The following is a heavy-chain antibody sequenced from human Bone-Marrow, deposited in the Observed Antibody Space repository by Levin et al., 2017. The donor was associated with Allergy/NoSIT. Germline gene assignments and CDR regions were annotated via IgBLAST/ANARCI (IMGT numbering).Heavy chain of an antibody. D-gene: IGHD4-17*01. CDR1: GFTFRSYS. CDR2: ISTTSTTI. J-gene: IGHJ4*02. CDR3: TRGVLGSVTHFDY. V-gene: IGHV3-48*02. Sequence: AGESLKISCAASGFTFRSYSMTWVRQAPGKGLEWVSYISTTSTTISYADSVKGRFTISRDNAKNSLWLQMNSLRDEDTAVYYCTRGVLGSVTHFDYWGQGTLVTVSS.